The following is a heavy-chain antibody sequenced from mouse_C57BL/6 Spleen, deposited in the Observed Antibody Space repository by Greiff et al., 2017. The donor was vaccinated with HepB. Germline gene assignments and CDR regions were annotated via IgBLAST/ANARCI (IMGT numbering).Heavy chain of an antibody. D-gene: IGHD3-2*02. CDR1: GYTFTSYW. CDR2: IYPGSGST. J-gene: IGHJ4*01. V-gene: IGHV1-55*01. Sequence: VQLQQSGAELVKPGASVKMSCKASGYTFTSYWITWVKQRPGQGLEWIGDIYPGSGSTNYNEKFKSKATLTVDTSSSTAYMQLSSLTSEDSAVYYCARQLRPHYYAMDYWGQGTSVTVSS. CDR3: ARQLRPHYYAMDY.